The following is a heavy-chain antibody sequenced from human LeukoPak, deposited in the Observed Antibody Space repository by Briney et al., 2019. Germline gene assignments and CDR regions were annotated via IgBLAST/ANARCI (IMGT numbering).Heavy chain of an antibody. CDR1: GGSISSHY. V-gene: IGHV4-59*11. CDR3: AGQPMITFGRFDP. J-gene: IGHJ5*02. D-gene: IGHD3-16*01. Sequence: SETLSLTCTVSGGSISSHYSSWIRQPPGKGLEWVGYIYYSGSTNYNPSLKSRVTISVDTSQNQFSLKLSSVTAADTAVYYCAGQPMITFGRFDPWGQGTLVTVSS. CDR2: IYYSGST.